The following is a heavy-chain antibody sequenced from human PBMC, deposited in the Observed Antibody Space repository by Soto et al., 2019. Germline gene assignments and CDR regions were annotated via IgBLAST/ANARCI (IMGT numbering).Heavy chain of an antibody. D-gene: IGHD3-16*02. CDR3: ARHAPVTFGGVIVWFDP. Sequence: PSETLSLTCAVYGGTFSGYYWNWIRQTPGKGLEWIGEIYHGGSTNYNPSLKSRVTISIDTSKNQFSLKLSSVTAADTAVYYCARHAPVTFGGVIVWFDPWGQGTLVTVSS. J-gene: IGHJ5*02. CDR2: IYHGGST. V-gene: IGHV4-34*01. CDR1: GGTFSGYY.